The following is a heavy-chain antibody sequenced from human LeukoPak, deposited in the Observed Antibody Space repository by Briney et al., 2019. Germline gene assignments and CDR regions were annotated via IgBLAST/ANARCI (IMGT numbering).Heavy chain of an antibody. Sequence: GSLRLSCAASGFSFSSFFMHWVRQAPGKGLEWIGYMYYSGNTNYNPSLKSRLTTSLDTSKNQFSLKLSSVTAADTAVYYCARGKYYFDYWGQGTLVTVSS. CDR1: GFSFSSFF. V-gene: IGHV4-59*01. CDR2: MYYSGNT. J-gene: IGHJ4*02. CDR3: ARGKYYFDY.